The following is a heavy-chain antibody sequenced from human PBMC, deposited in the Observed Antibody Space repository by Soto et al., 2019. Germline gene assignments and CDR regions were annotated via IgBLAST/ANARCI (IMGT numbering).Heavy chain of an antibody. J-gene: IGHJ3*02. D-gene: IGHD2-15*01. CDR3: ARGDRFYCSGGSCSPPLFTPDI. Sequence: GGSLRLSCAASGFTFSSYAMHWVRQAPGKGLEWVAVISYDGSNKYYADSVKGRFTISRDNSKNTLYLQMNSLRAEDTAVYYCARGDRFYCSGGSCSPPLFTPDIWGQGTMVTVSS. V-gene: IGHV3-30-3*01. CDR2: ISYDGSNK. CDR1: GFTFSSYA.